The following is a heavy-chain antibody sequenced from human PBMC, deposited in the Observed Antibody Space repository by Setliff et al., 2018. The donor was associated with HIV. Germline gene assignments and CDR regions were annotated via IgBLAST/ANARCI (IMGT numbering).Heavy chain of an antibody. V-gene: IGHV4-34*01. CDR3: ARTRSGTYYGEMNWFDP. CDR1: GGSFSGHY. CDR2: VNHSGST. J-gene: IGHJ5*02. D-gene: IGHD3-10*01. Sequence: SETLSLTCAVYGGSFSGHYWSWIRQPPGKGLEWIGEVNHSGSTKYNPSLKSRVTISVDTSKNRFSLTLRSVTAADTAAYYCARTRSGTYYGEMNWFDPWGQGILVTVSS.